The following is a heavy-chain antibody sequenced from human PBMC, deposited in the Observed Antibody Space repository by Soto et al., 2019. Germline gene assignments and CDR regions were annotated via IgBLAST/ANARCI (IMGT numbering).Heavy chain of an antibody. CDR3: ARHFVAVVIKGWGY. D-gene: IGHD3-10*01. V-gene: IGHV4-59*04. J-gene: IGHJ4*02. CDR1: GGSISSYY. CDR2: IYYNGNA. Sequence: SETLSLTCTVSGGSISSYYWSWIRQPPGKGLEWIGYIYYNGNAYYNPSLRSRVSMSVDMSKNQFSLKLVSVTAADTAVYYCARHFVAVVIKGWGYWGQGTLVTVSS.